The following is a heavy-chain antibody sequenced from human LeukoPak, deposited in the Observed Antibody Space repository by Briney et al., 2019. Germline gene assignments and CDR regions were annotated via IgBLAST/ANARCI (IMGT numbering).Heavy chain of an antibody. CDR3: ARTSYYYYYMDV. CDR2: ISAYNGDT. J-gene: IGHJ6*03. Sequence: ASVKVSCKASGYTFTSYGISWVRQAPGQGLEWMGWISAYNGDTNYAQKLQGRVTMTTDTSTSTAYMELRSLRSDDTAVYYCARTSYYYYYMDVWGKGTTVTVSS. CDR1: GYTFTSYG. V-gene: IGHV1-18*01.